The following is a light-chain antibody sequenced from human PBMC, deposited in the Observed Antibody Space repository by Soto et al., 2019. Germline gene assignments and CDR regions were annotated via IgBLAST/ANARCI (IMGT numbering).Light chain of an antibody. CDR1: QSVLYSPNNKNY. V-gene: IGKV4-1*01. CDR3: QQYYSTLPT. Sequence: DIVMTQSPDSLAVSLGERATINCKSSQSVLYSPNNKNYLAWYQQKPGQPPKLLIYWASTRESGVPGRISGSGSGTDFTLTIISLQAEDVAVYYCQQYYSTLPTFGQGTKVEIK. CDR2: WAS. J-gene: IGKJ1*01.